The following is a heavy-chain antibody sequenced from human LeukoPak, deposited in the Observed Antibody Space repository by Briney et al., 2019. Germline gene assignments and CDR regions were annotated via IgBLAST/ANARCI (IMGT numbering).Heavy chain of an antibody. CDR2: IYPDDSDT. CDR1: GYYFPSYW. J-gene: IGHJ4*02. D-gene: IGHD3-10*01. Sequence: GESLKISCKGSGYYFPSYWIGWVRQTPGKGLEWMGIIYPDDSDTTYSPSFQGQVTISADKSISTAYLQWSSLKASDTAMYYCARPNYYGSGSPAGYWGQGTLVTVSS. CDR3: ARPNYYGSGSPAGY. V-gene: IGHV5-51*01.